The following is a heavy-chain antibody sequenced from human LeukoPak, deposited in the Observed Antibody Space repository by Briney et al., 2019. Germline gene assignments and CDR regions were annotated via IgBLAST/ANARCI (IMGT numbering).Heavy chain of an antibody. CDR3: ARQRYRSTQWLVDPTDY. V-gene: IGHV1-18*01. Sequence: ASVKVSCKASGYIFTSYGISWVRQAPGQGLEWMGWISAYNGHTNYAQNLQGRVTMTTDTSTATAYMELRSPRSDDTAVYYCARQRYRSTQWLVDPTDYWGQGTLVSISS. J-gene: IGHJ4*02. CDR1: GYIFTSYG. CDR2: ISAYNGHT. D-gene: IGHD6-19*01.